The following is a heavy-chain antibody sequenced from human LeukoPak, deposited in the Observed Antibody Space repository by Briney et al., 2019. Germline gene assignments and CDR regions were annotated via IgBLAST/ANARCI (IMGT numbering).Heavy chain of an antibody. Sequence: GTSVKVSCKASGYTFTSYGISWVRQAPGQGLEWMGWISAYNGNTNYAQKLQGRVTMTTDTSTSTAYMELRSLRSDDTAVYYCARSGPAAIPVDAFDIWGQGTMVTVSS. CDR3: ARSGPAAIPVDAFDI. CDR1: GYTFTSYG. V-gene: IGHV1-18*01. J-gene: IGHJ3*02. D-gene: IGHD2-2*01. CDR2: ISAYNGNT.